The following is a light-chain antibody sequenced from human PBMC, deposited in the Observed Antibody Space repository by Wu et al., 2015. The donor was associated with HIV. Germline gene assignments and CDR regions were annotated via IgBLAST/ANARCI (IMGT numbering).Light chain of an antibody. J-gene: IGKJ1*01. CDR1: QSVSSN. CDR2: SGS. Sequence: EIVMTQSPATLSVSPGERATLSCRASQSVSSNLAWYQQRPGQTPRLLIYSGSTRVTGIPARFSGSGSGTEFTLTISSLQSDDFGVYYCQQYNNWWTFGQGTKVEIK. CDR3: QQYNNWWT. V-gene: IGKV3-15*01.